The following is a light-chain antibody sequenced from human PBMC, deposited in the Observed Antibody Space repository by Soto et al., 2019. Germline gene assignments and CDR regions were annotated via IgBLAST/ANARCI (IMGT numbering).Light chain of an antibody. V-gene: IGKV3-20*01. CDR3: QQYGSSPPIT. CDR2: ATS. J-gene: IGKJ5*01. Sequence: EIVLTQSPGALSLSPGERATLSCRASQSDSSGYLAWYQQKPGQAPRLLIFATSRRATGIPDRFSGSGSGTDFTLTISRLEPEDVAVYYCQQYGSSPPITFGQGTRLEIK. CDR1: QSDSSGY.